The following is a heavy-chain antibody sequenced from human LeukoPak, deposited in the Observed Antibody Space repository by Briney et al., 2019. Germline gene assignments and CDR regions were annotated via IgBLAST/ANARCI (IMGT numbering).Heavy chain of an antibody. CDR3: ARNASMAGLRKYYFDY. D-gene: IGHD4-17*01. Sequence: PSHTLSLTCTVSGGSISSYYWSWIWQRPGKGLESIGYMYYSGSTNYNPSLKSRVTISVDTSKNQLSLKVRSVTAADTAVYYCARNASMAGLRKYYFDYWGQGTLVTVSS. CDR1: GGSISSYY. J-gene: IGHJ4*02. V-gene: IGHV4-59*08. CDR2: MYYSGST.